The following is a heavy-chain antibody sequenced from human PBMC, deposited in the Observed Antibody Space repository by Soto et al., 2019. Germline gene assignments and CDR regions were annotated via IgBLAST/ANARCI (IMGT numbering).Heavy chain of an antibody. D-gene: IGHD6-13*01. J-gene: IGHJ4*02. CDR1: GFTFSIYA. CDR2: ISGSGGST. V-gene: IGHV3-23*01. Sequence: EVQLLESGGGLVQPGGSLRLSCAAAGFTFSIYAMSWVRQAPGKGLXWVSAISGSGGSTYYADSVKGRFTISRDNSKNTLYLQMNSLRADDTAVYYCAKATRGGAATLIRDYWGQGTLVTVSS. CDR3: AKATRGGAATLIRDY.